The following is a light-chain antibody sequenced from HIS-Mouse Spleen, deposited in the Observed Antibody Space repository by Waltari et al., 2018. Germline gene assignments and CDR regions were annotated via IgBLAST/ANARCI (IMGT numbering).Light chain of an antibody. CDR1: ALPQKY. V-gene: IGLV3-10*01. Sequence: SYELTQPPSVSVSPGQTARITCSGDALPQKYAYWYQQKSGQAPVLVIYEDSKHPSGIPERFSGSSSGTMATLTISGAQVEDEADYYCYSTDSSGNHRVFGGGTKLTVL. CDR3: YSTDSSGNHRV. J-gene: IGLJ2*01. CDR2: EDS.